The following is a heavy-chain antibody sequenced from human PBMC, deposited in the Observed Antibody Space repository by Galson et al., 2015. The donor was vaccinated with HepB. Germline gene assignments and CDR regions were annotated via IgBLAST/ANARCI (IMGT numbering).Heavy chain of an antibody. V-gene: IGHV5-51*01. CDR1: GYSFTSYW. CDR2: IYPGDSDT. CDR3: ARQDDFWSGYLHGLDY. J-gene: IGHJ4*02. Sequence: QSGAEVKKPGESLKISCKGSGYSFTSYWIGWVRQMPGKGLEWMGIIYPGDSDTRYSPSFQGQVTISADKSISTAYLQWSSLKASDTAMYYCARQDDFWSGYLHGLDYWGQGTLVTVSS. D-gene: IGHD3-3*01.